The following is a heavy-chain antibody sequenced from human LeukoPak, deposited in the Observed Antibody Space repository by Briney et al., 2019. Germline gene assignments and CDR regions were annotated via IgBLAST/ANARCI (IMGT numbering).Heavy chain of an antibody. D-gene: IGHD6-13*01. Sequence: GGSLRLSCAASGFTFDDYGMSWVRQAPGKGLEWVSGINWNGGSTGYADSVKGRFTISRDNAKNSLYLQMNSLRAEDTALYYCARVKRGRAAAGTYYYYGMDVWSQGTTVTVSS. J-gene: IGHJ6*02. CDR2: INWNGGST. CDR3: ARVKRGRAAAGTYYYYGMDV. V-gene: IGHV3-20*04. CDR1: GFTFDDYG.